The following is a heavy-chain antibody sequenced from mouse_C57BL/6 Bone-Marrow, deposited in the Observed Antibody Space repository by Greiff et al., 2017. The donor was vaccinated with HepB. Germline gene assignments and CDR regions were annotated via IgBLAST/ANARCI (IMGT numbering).Heavy chain of an antibody. Sequence: QVQLQQPGAELVKPGASVKVSCKASGYTFTSYWMHWVKQRPGQGLEWIGRIHPSDSDTNYNQKFKGKATLTVDKSSSTAYMQRSSLTSEDSAVYYCAMEVCYGSILDYWGQGTTLTVSS. CDR1: GYTFTSYW. CDR2: IHPSDSDT. CDR3: AMEVCYGSILDY. J-gene: IGHJ2*01. V-gene: IGHV1-74*01. D-gene: IGHD1-1*01.